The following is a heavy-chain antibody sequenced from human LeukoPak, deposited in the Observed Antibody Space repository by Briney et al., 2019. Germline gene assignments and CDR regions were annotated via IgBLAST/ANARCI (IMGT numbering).Heavy chain of an antibody. V-gene: IGHV3-74*01. Sequence: PGGSLRLSCAASGFTFSNYWMHWVRQAPGKGLVWVSRINSDGIDTIYADSVKGRFTISRDNAKNTLYLQMNSLGAEDTAVYYCAKPAPLCPDYWGQGTLVTVSS. D-gene: IGHD2/OR15-2a*01. CDR1: GFTFSNYW. CDR2: INSDGIDT. J-gene: IGHJ4*02. CDR3: AKPAPLCPDY.